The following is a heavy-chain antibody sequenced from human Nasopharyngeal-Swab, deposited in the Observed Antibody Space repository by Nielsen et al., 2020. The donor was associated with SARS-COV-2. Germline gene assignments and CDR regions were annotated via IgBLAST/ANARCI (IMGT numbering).Heavy chain of an antibody. D-gene: IGHD3-10*01. J-gene: IGHJ4*02. CDR3: VRAYGSGNYFDY. CDR1: GFTFSSHA. Sequence: GESLKISCSASGFTFSSHAMHWVRQAPGKGLEYLAAVTPDGGSPYYADSVKGRFIISRDNSKNTLYLQLSSLRAEDTAVYYCVRAYGSGNYFDYWGQGTLVTASS. CDR2: VTPDGGSP. V-gene: IGHV3-64D*06.